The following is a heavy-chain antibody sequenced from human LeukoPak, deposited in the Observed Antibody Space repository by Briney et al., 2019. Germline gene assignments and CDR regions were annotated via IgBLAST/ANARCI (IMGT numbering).Heavy chain of an antibody. J-gene: IGHJ4*02. Sequence: PGGSLRLSCAASGFSFGRHWMNWVRQAQGKGLEWVANIRQDGSEKNYVDSVKGRFTISRDNAKNSLFLQMDSLRAEDTAVYYCAGGAGWLIDYWGQGTLVTVSS. CDR2: IRQDGSEK. V-gene: IGHV3-7*03. CDR3: AGGAGWLIDY. CDR1: GFSFGRHW. D-gene: IGHD3-16*01.